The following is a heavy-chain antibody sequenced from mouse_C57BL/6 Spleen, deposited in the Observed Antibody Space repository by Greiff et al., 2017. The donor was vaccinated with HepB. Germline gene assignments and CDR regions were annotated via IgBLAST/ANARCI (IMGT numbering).Heavy chain of an antibody. Sequence: EVKVVESGGGLVQPKGSLKLSCAASGFTFNTYAMHWVRQAPGTGLEWVARIRSKSSNYATYYADSVKDRFPISRDDSQSELYLQMNNLKTEDTAIYYCERGKCDYGYFGVGRTGTTVTVSS. CDR3: ERGKCDYGYFGV. V-gene: IGHV10-3*01. CDR2: IRSKSSNYAT. CDR1: GFTFNTYA. J-gene: IGHJ1*03.